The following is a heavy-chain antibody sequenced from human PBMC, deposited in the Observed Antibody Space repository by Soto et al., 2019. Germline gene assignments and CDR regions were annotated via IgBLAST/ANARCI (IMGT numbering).Heavy chain of an antibody. CDR3: AKDRGSYYYAFDI. J-gene: IGHJ3*02. V-gene: IGHV3-30*18. CDR1: GFTFSSYG. D-gene: IGHD1-26*01. Sequence: PGGSLRLSCAASGFTFSSYGMHWVRQAPGKGLEWVAVISYDGSNKYYADSVKGRFTISRDNSKNTLYLQMNSLRAEDTAVYYCAKDRGSYYYAFDIWGQGTMVTVS. CDR2: ISYDGSNK.